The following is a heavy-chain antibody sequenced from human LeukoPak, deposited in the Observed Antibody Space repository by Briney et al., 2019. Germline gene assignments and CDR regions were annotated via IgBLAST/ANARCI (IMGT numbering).Heavy chain of an antibody. D-gene: IGHD3-22*01. CDR1: GFTFSSYS. J-gene: IGHJ3*02. CDR2: ISSSSSNI. Sequence: AGSLRLSCAASGFTFSSYSMNWVRQAPGKGLEWVSSISSSSSNIYYAYPVKGRFTISRDNAENSLYLKMNSLRAEDTAVYYCARDWYYDSSGYYMFGEDAFDIWGQGTMVTVSS. V-gene: IGHV3-21*01. CDR3: ARDWYYDSSGYYMFGEDAFDI.